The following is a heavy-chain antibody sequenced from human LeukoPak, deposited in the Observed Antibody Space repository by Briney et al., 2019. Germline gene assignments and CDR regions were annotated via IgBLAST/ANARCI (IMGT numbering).Heavy chain of an antibody. CDR3: ARDRDWGCSYCSY. CDR1: GFTFSSYG. Sequence: GSLRLSCAASGFTFSSYGMHWVRQAPGKGLEWVAVISYDGSNKYYADSVKGRFTISRDNSKNTLYLQMNSLRAEDTAVYYCARDRDWGCSYCSYWGQGTLVTVSS. CDR2: ISYDGSNK. V-gene: IGHV3-30*03. D-gene: IGHD7-27*01. J-gene: IGHJ4*02.